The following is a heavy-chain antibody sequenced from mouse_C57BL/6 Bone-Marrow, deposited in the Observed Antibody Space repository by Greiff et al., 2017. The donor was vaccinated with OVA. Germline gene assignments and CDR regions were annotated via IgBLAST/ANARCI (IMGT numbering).Heavy chain of an antibody. V-gene: IGHV10-3*01. J-gene: IGHJ3*01. CDR3: VRESDYDWFAY. CDR2: IRSKSSNYAT. Sequence: EVQVVASGGGLVQPKGSLKLSCAASGFTFNTYAMHWVRQAPGKGLEWVARIRSKSSNYATYYADSVKDRFTISRDDSQSMLYLQMNNLKADDTAIYYCVRESDYDWFAYWGQGTLVTVSA. CDR1: GFTFNTYA. D-gene: IGHD2-4*01.